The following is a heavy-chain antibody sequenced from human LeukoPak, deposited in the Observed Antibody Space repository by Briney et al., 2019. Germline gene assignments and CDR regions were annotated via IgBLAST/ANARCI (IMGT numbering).Heavy chain of an antibody. J-gene: IGHJ4*02. D-gene: IGHD6-13*01. CDR2: IRSKAYGGTT. V-gene: IGHV3-49*03. CDR3: TRGGYSSSWRYFDY. CDR1: GFTFGDYA. Sequence: GGSLRLSCTASGFTFGDYAMSWFRQAPGKGLEWVGFIRSKAYGGTTEYAASVKGRFAISRDDSKSIAYLQMNSLKTEDTAVYYCTRGGYSSSWRYFDYWGQGTLVTVSS.